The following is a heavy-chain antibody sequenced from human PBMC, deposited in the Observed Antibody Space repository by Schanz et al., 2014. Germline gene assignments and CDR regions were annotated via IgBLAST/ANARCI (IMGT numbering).Heavy chain of an antibody. CDR1: GGSISLDIYH. Sequence: QLQLQESGPGLVKPSETLSLTCTVSGGSISLDIYHWGWIRQPPGKGLEWIGSSHYGGKTYFNPPHKSRFTMFVDTPRTRFSRRLGSVPAADTSVYYCARWKKDHYPLGSYRGNYYGVDVWGQGTTVTVSS. CDR3: ARWKKDHYPLGSYRGNYYGVDV. J-gene: IGHJ6*02. D-gene: IGHD3-16*02. V-gene: IGHV4-39*01. CDR2: SHYGGKT.